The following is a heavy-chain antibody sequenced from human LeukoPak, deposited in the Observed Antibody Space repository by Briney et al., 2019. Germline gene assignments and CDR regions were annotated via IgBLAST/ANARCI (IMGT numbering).Heavy chain of an antibody. D-gene: IGHD5-18*01. CDR1: GFTFTIDA. Sequence: GGSLRLSCAASGFTFTIDAMSWVRHSPRERLWWVSAISGSVGRTSYADSVKGGFTIYRNNSKNTLYLQMNSLRAEDTAVYYCEKEMVGSYGGKFDYWGQGTLVTVSS. V-gene: IGHV3-23*01. J-gene: IGHJ4*02. CDR2: ISGSVGRT. CDR3: EKEMVGSYGGKFDY.